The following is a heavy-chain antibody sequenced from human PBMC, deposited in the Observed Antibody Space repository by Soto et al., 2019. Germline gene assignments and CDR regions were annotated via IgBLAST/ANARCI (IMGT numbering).Heavy chain of an antibody. V-gene: IGHV1-69*01. CDR3: ARFGDIVVVPAANFYYYYGMDV. Sequence: QVQLVQSGAEVKKPGSSVKVSCKASGGTFSSYAISWVRQAPGQGLEWMRGIIPIFGTANYAQKFQGRVTITADETTSTAYMELSSLRSEDTAVYYCARFGDIVVVPAANFYYYYGMDVWGQGTTVTVSS. CDR1: GGTFSSYA. CDR2: IIPIFGTA. J-gene: IGHJ6*02. D-gene: IGHD2-2*01.